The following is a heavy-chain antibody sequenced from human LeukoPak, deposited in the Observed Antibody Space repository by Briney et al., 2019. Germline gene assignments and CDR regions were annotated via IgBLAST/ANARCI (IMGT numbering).Heavy chain of an antibody. J-gene: IGHJ3*01. CDR3: TKVMYSSGWSDAFDV. CDR2: ISGSGANT. D-gene: IGHD6-19*01. CDR1: GFAFNNHA. V-gene: IGHV3-23*01. Sequence: GGSLRLSCTASGFAFNNHALSWVRQAPGTGLEWVSAISGSGANTYYADSVKGRFTISKDNSNNTLYLQINSLRAEDTALYYCTKVMYSSGWSDAFDVWGQGTKVTVSS.